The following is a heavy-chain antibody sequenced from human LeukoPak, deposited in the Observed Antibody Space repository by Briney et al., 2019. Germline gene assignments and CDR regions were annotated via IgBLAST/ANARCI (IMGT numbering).Heavy chain of an antibody. D-gene: IGHD2-2*01. J-gene: IGHJ6*03. CDR1: GFTFTDYY. V-gene: IGHV3-11*04. CDR2: ISSSSSTI. Sequence: GGSLRLSCEASGFTFTDYYMSWIRQAPGKGLEWVSYISSSSSTIYYADSVKGRFTISRDNAKNSLYLQMNSLRAEDTAVYYCARDRLSSTSWYYYYMDVWGKGTTVTVSS. CDR3: ARDRLSSTSWYYYYMDV.